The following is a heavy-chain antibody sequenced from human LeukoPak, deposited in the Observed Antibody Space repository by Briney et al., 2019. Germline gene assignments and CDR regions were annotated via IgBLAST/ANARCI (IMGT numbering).Heavy chain of an antibody. CDR1: GGSISIYY. CDR2: IYYSGST. CDR3: SRENGAFSPFGY. V-gene: IGHV4-59*12. Sequence: PSETLSLTCSVSGGSISIYYWRWIRQPPGKGLEYIGYIYYSGSTNYNPSLKSRVTISLDTSKNQCSLKLNSVTAADTAVYYCSRENGAFSPFGYWGQGTLVTVPS. D-gene: IGHD2-8*01. J-gene: IGHJ4*02.